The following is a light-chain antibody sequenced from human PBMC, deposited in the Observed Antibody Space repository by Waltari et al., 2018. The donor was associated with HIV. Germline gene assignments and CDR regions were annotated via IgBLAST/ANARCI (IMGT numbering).Light chain of an antibody. CDR3: QQYYNWPYT. Sequence: EIVMTQSPATLSVSPGERATLSCRASQSVSSNLDWYQQKPGQAPRLLIYGASTRATGIPARFSGSGSGTEFTLTLSSLQSEDFAVYFCQQYYNWPYTFGQGTKLEIK. V-gene: IGKV3-15*01. J-gene: IGKJ2*01. CDR1: QSVSSN. CDR2: GAS.